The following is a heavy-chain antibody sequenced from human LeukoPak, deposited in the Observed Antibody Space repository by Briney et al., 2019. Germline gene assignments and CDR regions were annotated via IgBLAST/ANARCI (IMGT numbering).Heavy chain of an antibody. D-gene: IGHD6-13*01. Sequence: SETLSLTCAVYGGSFSGYYWSWIRQPPGKGLEWIGEINHSGSTNYNPSLKSRVTISVDTSKNQFSLKLSSVTAADTAVYYCARESQQYAFDIWGQGTMVTVPS. CDR1: GGSFSGYY. CDR3: ARESQQYAFDI. V-gene: IGHV4-34*01. J-gene: IGHJ3*02. CDR2: INHSGST.